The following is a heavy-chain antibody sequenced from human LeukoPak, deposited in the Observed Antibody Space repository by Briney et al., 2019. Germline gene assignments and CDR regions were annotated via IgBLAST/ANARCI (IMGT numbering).Heavy chain of an antibody. D-gene: IGHD3-9*01. J-gene: IGHJ4*02. CDR1: GYTFTGYY. CDR3: ARDRYYDILTGYYLLDY. Sequence: ASVKVSCKASGYTFTGYYMHWVRQAPGQGLEWMGWINPNSGGTNYAQKFQGRVTMTRDTSISTAYMELSRLRSDDTAVYYYARDRYYDILTGYYLLDYWGQGTLVTVSS. V-gene: IGHV1-2*02. CDR2: INPNSGGT.